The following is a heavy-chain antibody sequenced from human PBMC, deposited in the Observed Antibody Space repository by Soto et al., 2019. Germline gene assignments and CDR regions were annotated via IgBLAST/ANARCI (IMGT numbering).Heavy chain of an antibody. V-gene: IGHV3-21*01. D-gene: IGHD2-8*01. J-gene: IGHJ6*02. CDR3: ASVVLYYYYYGMDV. CDR1: GFTFSSYS. CDR2: ISSSSSYI. Sequence: PVGSLRLSCAASGFTFSSYSMNWVRQAPGKGLEWVSSISSSSSYIYYADSVKGRFTISRDNAKNSLYLQMNSLRAEDTAVYYCASVVLYYYYYGMDVWGQGTTVTVSS.